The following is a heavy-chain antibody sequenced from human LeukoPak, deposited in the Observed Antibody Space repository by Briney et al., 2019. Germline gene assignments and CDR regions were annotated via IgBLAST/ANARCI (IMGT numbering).Heavy chain of an antibody. CDR1: GYTFTSYD. Sequence: ASVKVSCKASGYTFTSYDINWVRQATGQGLEWMGWMNPNSGNTGYAQKFQGRVTMTRNTSISTAYMEPSSLRSEDTAVYYCARGIDGYGDYTHSNFDYWGQGTLVTVSS. D-gene: IGHD4-17*01. CDR3: ARGIDGYGDYTHSNFDY. V-gene: IGHV1-8*01. J-gene: IGHJ4*02. CDR2: MNPNSGNT.